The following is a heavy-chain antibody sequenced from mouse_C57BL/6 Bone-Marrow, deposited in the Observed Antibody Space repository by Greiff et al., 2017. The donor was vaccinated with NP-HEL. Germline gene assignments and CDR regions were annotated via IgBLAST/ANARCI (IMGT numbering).Heavy chain of an antibody. CDR1: GYTFTDYY. Sequence: EVQLQQSGPELVKPGASVKISCKASGYTFTDYYMNWVKQSHGKSLEWIGDINPNNGGTSYNQKFKGKATLTVDKSSSTAYMELRSLTSEDSAVYYCASSHYYYGSSPHYWGQGTSVTVSS. CDR2: INPNNGGT. J-gene: IGHJ4*01. V-gene: IGHV1-26*01. D-gene: IGHD1-1*01. CDR3: ASSHYYYGSSPHY.